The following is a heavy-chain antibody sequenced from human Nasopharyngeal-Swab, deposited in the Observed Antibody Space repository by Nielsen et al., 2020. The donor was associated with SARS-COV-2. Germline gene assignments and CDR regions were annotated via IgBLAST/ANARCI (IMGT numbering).Heavy chain of an antibody. V-gene: IGHV3-9*01. CDR1: GFTFEDHA. J-gene: IGHJ6*02. Sequence: GGSLRLSCAATGFTFEDHAMYWVRQAPGKGLEWVSGISWDSRDIGYADSVKGRFTISRDNAKYSLFLQMNSLRSEDTAVYYCAKDKTAGPIYYGMDVWGRGTTVTVSS. CDR2: ISWDSRDI. CDR3: AKDKTAGPIYYGMDV. D-gene: IGHD6-13*01.